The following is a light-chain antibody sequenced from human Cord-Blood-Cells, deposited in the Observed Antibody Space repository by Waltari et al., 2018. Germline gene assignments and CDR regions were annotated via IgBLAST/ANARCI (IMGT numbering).Light chain of an antibody. CDR1: QSISSY. V-gene: IGKV1-39*01. J-gene: IGKJ2*03. Sequence: DIQITQSPSSLSAPVGDRVTNTCRASQSISSYLKWYQQKPGKAPKLLIYAASSLQSWVPSRFSGSGSGTDFTLTISSLQPEDFATYYCQQSYSTLYSFGQGTKLEIK. CDR2: AAS. CDR3: QQSYSTLYS.